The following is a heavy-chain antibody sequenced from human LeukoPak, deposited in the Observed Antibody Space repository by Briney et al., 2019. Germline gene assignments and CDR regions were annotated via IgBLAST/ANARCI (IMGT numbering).Heavy chain of an antibody. D-gene: IGHD2-2*01. Sequence: PGGSLRLSCAASGFTVSSYAMHWVRQTPGKGLEWVAFISHDGNDKYFADSVRGRFTISRDISKNTLYLQMNSLRAEDTAVYYCARSSISPHYYFYYMDVWGKGTTVTVSS. J-gene: IGHJ6*03. CDR3: ARSSISPHYYFYYMDV. V-gene: IGHV3-30*01. CDR2: ISHDGNDK. CDR1: GFTVSSYA.